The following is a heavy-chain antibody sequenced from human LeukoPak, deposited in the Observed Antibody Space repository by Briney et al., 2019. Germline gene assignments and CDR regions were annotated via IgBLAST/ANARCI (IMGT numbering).Heavy chain of an antibody. Sequence: GASLKISCKGSGYSFTSYWIGWVRQMPGKCLEWMGSIYPGDSDTRYSPSFQGQVTISADKSISTAYLQWSSLKASDTAMYYCARLVVVTAPFDYWGQGTLVTVSS. CDR2: IYPGDSDT. CDR1: GYSFTSYW. J-gene: IGHJ4*02. V-gene: IGHV5-51*01. D-gene: IGHD2-21*02. CDR3: ARLVVVTAPFDY.